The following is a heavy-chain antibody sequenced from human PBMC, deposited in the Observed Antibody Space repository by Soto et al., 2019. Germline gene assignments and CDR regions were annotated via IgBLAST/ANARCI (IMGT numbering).Heavy chain of an antibody. J-gene: IGHJ4*02. CDR3: ARDNSDSGYDIPFDY. V-gene: IGHV1-18*01. CDR1: GYTFTSYG. Sequence: QVQLVQSGAEVKKPGASVKVSCKASGYTFTSYGISWVRQAPGQGLEWMGWISAYNGNTNYAQKLQGRVTMTTDTSTSTAYMELRSLSSDDTAVYYFARDNSDSGYDIPFDYWGQGSLFTVSS. D-gene: IGHD5-12*01. CDR2: ISAYNGNT.